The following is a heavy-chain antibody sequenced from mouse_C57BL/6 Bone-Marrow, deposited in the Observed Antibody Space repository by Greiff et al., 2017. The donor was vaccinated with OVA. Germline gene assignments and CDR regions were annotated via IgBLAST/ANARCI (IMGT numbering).Heavy chain of an antibody. CDR2: SRNKANDYTT. D-gene: IGHD2-1*01. CDR1: GFTFSDFY. V-gene: IGHV7-1*01. J-gene: IGHJ3*01. CDR3: ARDAPYGNSFAY. Sequence: EVKVVESGGGLVQSGRSLRLSCATSGFTFSDFYMEWVRQAPGKGLEWIAASRNKANDYTTEYSASVKGRFIVSRDTSQSILYLQMNALRAEDTAIYYCARDAPYGNSFAYWGQGTLVTVSA.